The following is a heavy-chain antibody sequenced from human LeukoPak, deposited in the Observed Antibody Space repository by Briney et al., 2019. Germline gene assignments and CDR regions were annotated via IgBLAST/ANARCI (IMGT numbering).Heavy chain of an antibody. CDR3: ARGGFCSGGTCYFDY. J-gene: IGHJ4*02. Sequence: SETLSLTCTVSGGSISSYYWSWIRQPPGKGLECIGYIHYSGSSNYNPSLKSRVTISVDTTKTQFSLRLSSVTAADTAVYYCARGGFCSGGTCYFDYWGQGSLVTVSS. CDR1: GGSISSYY. D-gene: IGHD2-15*01. CDR2: IHYSGSS. V-gene: IGHV4-59*01.